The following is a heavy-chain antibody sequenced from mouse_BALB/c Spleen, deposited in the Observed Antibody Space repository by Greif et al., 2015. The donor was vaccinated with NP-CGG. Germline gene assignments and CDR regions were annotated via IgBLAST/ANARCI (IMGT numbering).Heavy chain of an antibody. J-gene: IGHJ1*01. CDR2: IRNKANGYTT. Sequence: EVQGVESGGGLVQPGGSLRLSCATSGFTFTDYYMSWVRQPPGKALEWLGFIRNKANGYTTEYSASVKGRFTISRDNSQSILYLQMNTLRAEDSATYYCARDYYGSSYWYFDVWGAGTTVTVSS. CDR3: ARDYYGSSYWYFDV. V-gene: IGHV7-3*02. CDR1: GFTFTDYY. D-gene: IGHD1-1*01.